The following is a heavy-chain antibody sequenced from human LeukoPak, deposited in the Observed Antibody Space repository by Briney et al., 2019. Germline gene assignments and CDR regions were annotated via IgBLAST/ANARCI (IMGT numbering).Heavy chain of an antibody. D-gene: IGHD2/OR15-2a*01. CDR3: ATGRILWK. Sequence: GGSLRLSCAASGSTFSSFSMNWVRQAPGKGLEWVASIKQDGSEKYSVDSLKGRFTISRDNAKNSLYLQVNNLRAEDTAVYHCATGRILWKWGQGTLVTVSS. J-gene: IGHJ4*02. CDR2: IKQDGSEK. CDR1: GSTFSSFS. V-gene: IGHV3-7*01.